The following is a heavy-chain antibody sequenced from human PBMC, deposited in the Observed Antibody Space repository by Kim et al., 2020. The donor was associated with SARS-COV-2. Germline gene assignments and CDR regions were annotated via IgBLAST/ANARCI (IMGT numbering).Heavy chain of an antibody. V-gene: IGHV3-23*01. CDR3: AKGVINSGFDY. CDR2: ISWDGTRT. D-gene: IGHD1-26*01. CDR1: GFTFSTSP. J-gene: IGHJ4*02. Sequence: GGPLRLSCVASGFTFSTSPMGWVRQAPGKGLEWVSRISWDGTRTYYADSVKGRVTMSSDKSKNMLYLHMNSLRVEDTAVYYCAKGVINSGFDYWGQGT.